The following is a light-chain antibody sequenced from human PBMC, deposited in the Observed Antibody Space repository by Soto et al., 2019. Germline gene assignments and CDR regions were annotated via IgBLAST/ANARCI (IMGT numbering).Light chain of an antibody. V-gene: IGLV2-8*01. Sequence: QSALTQPPSASGSPGQSVTISCTGTSSDVGGYNYVSWYQQHPGKAPKLMIYEVNKRPSGVPDRFSGSKSGNTASLTVSGGRAEDEGDYYCCSYAGRDGFVFGTGTKVTVL. CDR3: CSYAGRDGFV. CDR1: SSDVGGYNY. CDR2: EVN. J-gene: IGLJ1*01.